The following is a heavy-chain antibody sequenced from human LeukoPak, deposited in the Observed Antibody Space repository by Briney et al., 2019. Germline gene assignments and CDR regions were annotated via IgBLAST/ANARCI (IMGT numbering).Heavy chain of an antibody. Sequence: SETLSLTCAVYGGSFSSYYWSWIRQPPGKGLEWIGYIYYSGSTNYNPSLKSRVTISVDTSKNQFSLKLSSVTAADTAVYYCARLDYGDYGAGYWGQGTLVTVSS. V-gene: IGHV4-59*08. J-gene: IGHJ4*02. CDR3: ARLDYGDYGAGY. D-gene: IGHD4-17*01. CDR1: GGSFSSYY. CDR2: IYYSGST.